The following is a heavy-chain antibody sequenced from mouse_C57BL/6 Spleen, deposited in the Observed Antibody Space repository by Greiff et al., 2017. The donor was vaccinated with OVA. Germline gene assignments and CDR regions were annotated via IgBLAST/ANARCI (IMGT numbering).Heavy chain of an antibody. CDR1: GYTFTSYW. J-gene: IGHJ4*01. Sequence: QVQLKQPGTELVKPGASVKLSCKASGYTFTSYWMHWVKQRPGQGLEWIGNINPSNGGTNYNEKFKSKATLTVDKSSSTAYMQLSSLTSEDSAVYYCAREEGITTRAMDYWGQGTSVTVSS. CDR3: AREEGITTRAMDY. CDR2: INPSNGGT. D-gene: IGHD1-1*01. V-gene: IGHV1-53*01.